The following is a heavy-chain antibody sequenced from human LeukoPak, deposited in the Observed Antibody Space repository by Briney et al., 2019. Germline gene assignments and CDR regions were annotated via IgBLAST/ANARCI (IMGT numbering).Heavy chain of an antibody. V-gene: IGHV3-23*01. CDR3: ATDLVGPTRGPFDY. CDR1: GFIFSSYA. CDR2: ISDNGGST. D-gene: IGHD1-26*01. Sequence: SGGSLRLSCAASGFIFSSYAMTWVRQAPGKGLEWVSGISDNGGSTYYADSVKGRFTISRDNSKNTLYLQMNSLRAEDTAVYYCATDLVGPTRGPFDYWGQGTLVTVSS. J-gene: IGHJ4*02.